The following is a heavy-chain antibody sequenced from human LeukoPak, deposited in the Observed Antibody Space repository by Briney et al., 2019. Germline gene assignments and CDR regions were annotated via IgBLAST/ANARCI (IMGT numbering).Heavy chain of an antibody. D-gene: IGHD3-10*01. CDR1: GFTFRDDG. J-gene: IGHJ4*02. CDR2: IRSRIYGGAP. Sequence: PGGSLRLSCVTSGFTFRDDGVGWVRQAPGRGLEWVSFIRSRIYGGAPEYAASVRGRFSVSRDDSESIAYLQMNNLKSEDTAVYYCARGQTVSGAKYYFDFWSPGTLVTVSS. CDR3: ARGQTVSGAKYYFDF. V-gene: IGHV3-49*04.